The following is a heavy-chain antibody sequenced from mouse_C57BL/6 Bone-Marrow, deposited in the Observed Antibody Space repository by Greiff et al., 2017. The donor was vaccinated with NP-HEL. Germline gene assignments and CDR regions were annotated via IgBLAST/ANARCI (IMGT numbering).Heavy chain of an antibody. Sequence: EVQVVESGEGLVKPGGSLKLSCAASGFTFSSYAMSWVRQTPEKRLEWVAYISSGGDYIYYVDTVKGRFTISRDNARNTLYLQMSSLKSEDTAMYYCTRDPLYYDYGYAMDYWGQGTSVTVSS. D-gene: IGHD2-4*01. V-gene: IGHV5-9-1*02. CDR3: TRDPLYYDYGYAMDY. CDR2: ISSGGDYI. J-gene: IGHJ4*01. CDR1: GFTFSSYA.